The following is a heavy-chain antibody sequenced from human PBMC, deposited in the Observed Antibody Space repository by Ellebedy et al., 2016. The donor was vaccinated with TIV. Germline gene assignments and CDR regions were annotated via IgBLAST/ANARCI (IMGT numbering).Heavy chain of an antibody. CDR2: IYHSGST. Sequence: SETLSLTCTVSGYSISSGYYWGWIRQPPGKGLEWIGSIYHSGSTYYNPSLKSRVTISVDTSKNQFSLKLSSVTAADTAVYYCARTVFEWGGSYFDYWGQGTLVTVSS. J-gene: IGHJ4*02. V-gene: IGHV4-38-2*02. CDR3: ARTVFEWGGSYFDY. D-gene: IGHD3-3*01. CDR1: GYSISSGYY.